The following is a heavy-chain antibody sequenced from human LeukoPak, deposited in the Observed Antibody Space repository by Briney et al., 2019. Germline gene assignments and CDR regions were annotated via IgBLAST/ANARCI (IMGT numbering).Heavy chain of an antibody. V-gene: IGHV1-69*05. D-gene: IGHD2-2*01. CDR3: ARTTYQLPISITHWFDP. J-gene: IGHJ5*02. CDR1: GGTFSSYA. CDR2: IIPIFGTA. Sequence: ASVKVSCKASGGTFSSYAISWVRQAPGQGLEWMGGIIPIFGTANYPQKFQGRVTITTDESTSTAYMELSSLRSEDPAVYYCARTTYQLPISITHWFDPWGQGTLVTVSS.